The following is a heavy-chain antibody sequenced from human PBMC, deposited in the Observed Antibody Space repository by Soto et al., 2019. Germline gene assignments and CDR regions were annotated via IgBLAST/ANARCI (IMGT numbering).Heavy chain of an antibody. CDR2: ISYDGSNE. Sequence: QVQLVESGGGVVQPGRSLRLSCVASGFTFSSYGMNWVRQAPGKGLEWVALISYDGSNEYYADSVKGRFTISRDNSENTLYLQLNGLRTEDSAVYYCAKAGPGGYQSQPYHYYGMDVWGQGTTVTVSS. D-gene: IGHD2-2*01. V-gene: IGHV3-30*18. CDR3: AKAGPGGYQSQPYHYYGMDV. J-gene: IGHJ6*02. CDR1: GFTFSSYG.